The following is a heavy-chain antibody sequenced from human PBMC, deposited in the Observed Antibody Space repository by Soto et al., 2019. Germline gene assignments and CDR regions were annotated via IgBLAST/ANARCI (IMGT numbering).Heavy chain of an antibody. CDR2: VYHTGRT. V-gene: IGHV4-61*01. Sequence: QVQLQESGPGLVKPSETLSLTCTVSGGSFKSGSYSWSWIRQPPGKGLEWIGYVYHTGRTSYNPPLRSRVTRSRDTSKKQVSLNLDAVAAADTAVYCCARDFAYWDSGGQGTRVTVSS. D-gene: IGHD3-3*01. CDR3: ARDFAYWDS. CDR1: GGSFKSGSYS. J-gene: IGHJ4*02.